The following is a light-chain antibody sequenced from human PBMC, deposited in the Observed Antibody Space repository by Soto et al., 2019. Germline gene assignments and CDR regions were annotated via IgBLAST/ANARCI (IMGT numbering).Light chain of an antibody. CDR2: AAS. J-gene: IGKJ2*01. V-gene: IGKV1-39*01. Sequence: DIPMTQSPSSLSASIGDRVTITCRASQNISFYLNWYQHKTGQAPKVLIYAASSLQAGVPQRLSGSGSGTDFTLSISSLQPEDFATYSCQQSYITPSTFGQGTKLEIK. CDR3: QQSYITPST. CDR1: QNISFY.